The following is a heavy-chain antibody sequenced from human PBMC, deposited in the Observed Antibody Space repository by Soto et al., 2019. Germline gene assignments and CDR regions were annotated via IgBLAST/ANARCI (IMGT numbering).Heavy chain of an antibody. CDR2: IYHTGSS. D-gene: IGHD4-17*01. CDR3: AKEGDYSTYDI. V-gene: IGHV4-30-2*01. J-gene: IGHJ3*02. CDR1: GGSISSGGYS. Sequence: QLQLQESGSGLVKPSQTLSLNCTVSGGSISSGGYSWGWIRQPPGKGLEWIGYIYHTGSSYYSPSLKDRVTISVDKSKNHFSLELTSVTAADTAVYFCAKEGDYSTYDIWGQGTMVIVSA.